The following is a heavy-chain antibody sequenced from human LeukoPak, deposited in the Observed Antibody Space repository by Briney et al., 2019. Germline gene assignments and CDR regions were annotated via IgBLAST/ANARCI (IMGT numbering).Heavy chain of an antibody. Sequence: GGSLTLSCAASGFTFSSYAMSWVREAPGKGLEWVSAISGSGGRTYYADSVKGRFTISRDNSKNTLYLQMNSLRAEDTAVYYCAKDQASGWPHDALDIWGQGTIVTVSS. CDR2: ISGSGGRT. CDR3: AKDQASGWPHDALDI. CDR1: GFTFSSYA. J-gene: IGHJ3*02. D-gene: IGHD6-19*01. V-gene: IGHV3-23*01.